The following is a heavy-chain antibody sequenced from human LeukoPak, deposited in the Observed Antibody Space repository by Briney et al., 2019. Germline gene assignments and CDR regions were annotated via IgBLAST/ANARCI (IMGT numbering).Heavy chain of an antibody. CDR1: GFTFSSYA. Sequence: GGSLRLSCAASGFTFSSYAMSWVRQAPEKGLEWVSAISGSGGSTYYADSVKGRFTISRDNSKNTLYLQMNSLRAEDTAVYYCAKAIVVVPAANNYWGQGTLVTVSS. CDR3: AKAIVVVPAANNY. CDR2: ISGSGGST. J-gene: IGHJ4*02. D-gene: IGHD2-2*01. V-gene: IGHV3-23*01.